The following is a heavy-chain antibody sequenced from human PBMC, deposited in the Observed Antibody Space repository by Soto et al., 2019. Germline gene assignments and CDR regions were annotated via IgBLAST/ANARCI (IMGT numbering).Heavy chain of an antibody. J-gene: IGHJ4*02. D-gene: IGHD6-13*01. CDR1: GFRFGSYD. CDR3: ARGYSSSRDLGY. Sequence: GGSLRLSCAASGFRFGSYDIHWVRQAPGKGLEWVAVIWYDGSNKYYADSVKGRFIISRDNSKNTLYLQMNSLGADDTAVYYCARGYSSSRDLGYWGQGTLVTVSS. V-gene: IGHV3-33*01. CDR2: IWYDGSNK.